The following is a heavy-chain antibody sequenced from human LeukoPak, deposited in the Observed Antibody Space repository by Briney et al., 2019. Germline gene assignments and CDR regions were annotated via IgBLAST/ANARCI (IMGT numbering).Heavy chain of an antibody. D-gene: IGHD3-10*01. CDR3: ARTYYYGSGSYYTFDY. J-gene: IGHJ4*02. Sequence: SETLSLTCAVYGVSFSGYYWSWIRQPPGKGLEWIGEINHSGSTNYNPSLKSRVTISVDTSKNQFSLKLSSVTAADTAVYYCARTYYYGSGSYYTFDYWGQGTLVTVSS. V-gene: IGHV4-34*01. CDR1: GVSFSGYY. CDR2: INHSGST.